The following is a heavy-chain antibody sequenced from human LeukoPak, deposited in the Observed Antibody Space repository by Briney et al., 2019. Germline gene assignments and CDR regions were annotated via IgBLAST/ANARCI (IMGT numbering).Heavy chain of an antibody. CDR2: IYISGGT. Sequence: ESSETLSLTCTVSGGSINNYYWSWIRQPAGKGLEWIGRIYISGGTNYNPSLKSRVAMSVDTSKNRFSLKLSSVTAADTAVYYCARVNYYYYYMDVWGKGTTVTISS. V-gene: IGHV4-4*07. J-gene: IGHJ6*03. CDR1: GGSINNYY. CDR3: ARVNYYYYYMDV.